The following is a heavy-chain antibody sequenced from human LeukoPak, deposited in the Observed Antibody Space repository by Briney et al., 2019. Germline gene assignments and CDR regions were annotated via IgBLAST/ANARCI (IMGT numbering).Heavy chain of an antibody. CDR2: IHHSGST. Sequence: KPSETLSLTCAVYGGSFSGYYWSWIRQPPGKGLEWIGEIHHSGSTNYNPSLKSRVTISVDTSKNQFSLKLSSVTAADTAVYYCARGRDFWSGYYLDYWGQGTLVTVSS. V-gene: IGHV4-34*01. J-gene: IGHJ4*02. CDR3: ARGRDFWSGYYLDY. D-gene: IGHD3-3*01. CDR1: GGSFSGYY.